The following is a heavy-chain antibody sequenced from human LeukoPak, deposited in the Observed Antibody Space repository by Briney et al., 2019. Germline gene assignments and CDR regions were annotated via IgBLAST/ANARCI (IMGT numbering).Heavy chain of an antibody. Sequence: EASVKVSCKSSGYTFINYGISWVRQAPGQGLEWMGWISAYNGNTNYAQKLQGRVTMTTDTSTSTAYMELRSLRSDDTAVYYCARELTYYYGSGSYYNWFDPWGQGTLVTVSS. V-gene: IGHV1-18*01. J-gene: IGHJ5*02. D-gene: IGHD3-10*01. CDR1: GYTFINYG. CDR3: ARELTYYYGSGSYYNWFDP. CDR2: ISAYNGNT.